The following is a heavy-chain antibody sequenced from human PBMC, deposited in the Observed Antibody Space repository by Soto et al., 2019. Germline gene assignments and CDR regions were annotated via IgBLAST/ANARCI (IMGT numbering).Heavy chain of an antibody. CDR2: ISYDGSNK. V-gene: IGHV3-30*18. Sequence: PGGSLRLSCAASGFSFSSFGMHWVRQAPGKGLEWVAFISYDGSNKYYADSVKGRFTISRDSSEKTLYLQMNSLRPEDTAVYYCAKALGELSPESYDYWGQGTLVTVSS. CDR3: AKALGELSPESYDY. D-gene: IGHD3-16*02. CDR1: GFSFSSFG. J-gene: IGHJ4*02.